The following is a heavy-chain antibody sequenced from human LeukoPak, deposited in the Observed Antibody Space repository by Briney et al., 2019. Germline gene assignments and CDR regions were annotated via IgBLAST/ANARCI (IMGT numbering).Heavy chain of an antibody. J-gene: IGHJ4*02. V-gene: IGHV3-72*01. CDR2: TGNKANSYIT. CDR3: ASPSGTGSYSAFYY. D-gene: IGHD1-26*01. Sequence: PGGSLRLSCAASGFTFSDHYMDWVRQAPGKGLEWVGRTGNKANSYITEYAASVKGRFTISRDDSKSSLYLQMNSLETEDTAVYYCASPSGTGSYSAFYYGGQGTLVTVSS. CDR1: GFTFSDHY.